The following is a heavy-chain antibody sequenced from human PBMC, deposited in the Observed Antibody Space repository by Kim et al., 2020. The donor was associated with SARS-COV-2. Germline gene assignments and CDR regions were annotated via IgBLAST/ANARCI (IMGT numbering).Heavy chain of an antibody. CDR2: ISYDGSNK. V-gene: IGHV3-30*04. CDR3: ARDFGPELGYYYGMDV. Sequence: GGSLRLSCAASGFTFSSYAMHWVRQAPGKGLEWVAVISYDGSNKYYADSVKGRFTISRDNSKNTLYLQMNSLRAEDTAVYYCARDFGPELGYYYGMDVWG. D-gene: IGHD1-26*01. J-gene: IGHJ6*01. CDR1: GFTFSSYA.